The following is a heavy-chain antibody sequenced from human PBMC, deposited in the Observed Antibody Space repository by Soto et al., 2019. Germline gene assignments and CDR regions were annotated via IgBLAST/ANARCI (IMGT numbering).Heavy chain of an antibody. Sequence: WSLRLSCTASVFTCGDYAMSWFRQAPGKGLEWVGFIRSKAYGGTTEYAASVKGRFTISRDDSKSIAYLQMNSLKTEDTAVYYCTRDRYSSGWLNWFDPWGQGTLVTVSS. V-gene: IGHV3-49*03. CDR3: TRDRYSSGWLNWFDP. CDR1: VFTCGDYA. CDR2: IRSKAYGGTT. D-gene: IGHD6-19*01. J-gene: IGHJ5*02.